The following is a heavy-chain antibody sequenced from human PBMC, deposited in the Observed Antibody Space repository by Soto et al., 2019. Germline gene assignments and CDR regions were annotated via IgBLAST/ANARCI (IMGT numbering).Heavy chain of an antibody. CDR3: ATTYGSGYRAFDY. J-gene: IGHJ4*02. Sequence: QVQLVQSGAELKKPGSSVKVSCKASGDTFSFYTINWVRQAPGLGLEWMGRVNPILSMSNYAQKFQGRVTMTADKSTSTAYRELRSLRSEDTAFSYCATTYGSGYRAFDYWGQGALVTVSS. D-gene: IGHD3-10*01. CDR1: GDTFSFYT. V-gene: IGHV1-69*02. CDR2: VNPILSMS.